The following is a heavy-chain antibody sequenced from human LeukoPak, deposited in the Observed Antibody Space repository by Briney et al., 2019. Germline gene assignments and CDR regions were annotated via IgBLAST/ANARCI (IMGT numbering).Heavy chain of an antibody. D-gene: IGHD5-18*01. CDR2: ISSGSTT. V-gene: IGHV3-11*01. CDR3: AKDYHRYSYGLD. Sequence: GGSLRLSCAASGFTFSDYYMSWIRQAPGKGLEWVSYISSGSTTYYADSVKGRFTISRDNAKNSLYLQMSSLRAEDTAIYYCAKDYHRYSYGLDWGQGTLVTVSS. CDR1: GFTFSDYY. J-gene: IGHJ4*02.